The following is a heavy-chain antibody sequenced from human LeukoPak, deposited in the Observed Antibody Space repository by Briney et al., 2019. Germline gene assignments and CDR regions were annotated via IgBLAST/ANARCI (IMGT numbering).Heavy chain of an antibody. CDR2: IYPGDSDT. D-gene: IGHD3-10*01. J-gene: IGHJ4*02. CDR3: ARRAIYYYGSGKSLAAGLDY. V-gene: IGHV5-51*01. Sequence: GESLKISCKGSGYSFTSYWIGWVRQMPGKGLEWMGIIYPGDSDTRYSPSFQGRVTISADKSISTAYLQWSSLKASDTAMYYCARRAIYYYGSGKSLAAGLDYWGQGTLVTVSS. CDR1: GYSFTSYW.